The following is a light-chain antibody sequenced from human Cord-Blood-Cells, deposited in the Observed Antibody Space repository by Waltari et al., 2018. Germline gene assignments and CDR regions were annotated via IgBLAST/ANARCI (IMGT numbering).Light chain of an antibody. Sequence: SSELTQDPAVSVALGQTVRITCQGDSLRSYYASWDQQKPGQAPVRVIYGKNNRPSGIPDRCSGSSARNTASLTIAGAQAEDEADYYWNSRDSSGNHWVFGGGTKLTVL. CDR2: GKN. V-gene: IGLV3-19*01. J-gene: IGLJ3*02. CDR3: NSRDSSGNHWV. CDR1: SLRSYY.